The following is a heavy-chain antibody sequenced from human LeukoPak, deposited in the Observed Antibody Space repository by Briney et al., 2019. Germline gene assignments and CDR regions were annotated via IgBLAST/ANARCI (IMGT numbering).Heavy chain of an antibody. Sequence: SETLSLTCTVSGGSISSGGHYWSWIRQHPGKGLEWIGSIYYSGRTYYNPSLKSRITISVDTSKNQFSLKLSSVTAADTAVYYCARGAYGPYRGMDVWGQGTTVTVSS. V-gene: IGHV4-31*03. CDR2: IYYSGRT. CDR3: ARGAYGPYRGMDV. D-gene: IGHD3-10*01. CDR1: GGSISSGGHY. J-gene: IGHJ6*02.